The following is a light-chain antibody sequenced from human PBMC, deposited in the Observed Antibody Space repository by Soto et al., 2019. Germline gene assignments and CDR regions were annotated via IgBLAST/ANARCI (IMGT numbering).Light chain of an antibody. CDR3: QHYNSYSEA. CDR2: GAS. J-gene: IGKJ1*01. CDR1: QSVSSTY. V-gene: IGKV3-20*01. Sequence: EIVLTQSPGTLSLSPGERATLSCRASQSVSSTYLAWYQQTPGQAPRLLIYGASTRATGIPVRFSGSGSGTEFTLTISSLQPDDFATYYCQHYNSYSEAFGQGTKVDIK.